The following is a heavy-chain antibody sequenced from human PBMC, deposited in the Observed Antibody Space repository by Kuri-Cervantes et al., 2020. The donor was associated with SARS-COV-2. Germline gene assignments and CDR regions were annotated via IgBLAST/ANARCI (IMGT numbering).Heavy chain of an antibody. J-gene: IGHJ6*02. V-gene: IGHV3-33*08. CDR1: GFTFSSYG. CDR3: ARGPTPRSRNYYGMDV. Sequence: GGSLRLSCAASGFTFSSYGMHWVRQAPGKGLEWVAVIWYDGSNKYYADSVKGRFTISRDNSKTTLYLQMNSLRAEDTAVYYRARGPTPRSRNYYGMDVWGQGTTVTVSS. CDR2: IWYDGSNK.